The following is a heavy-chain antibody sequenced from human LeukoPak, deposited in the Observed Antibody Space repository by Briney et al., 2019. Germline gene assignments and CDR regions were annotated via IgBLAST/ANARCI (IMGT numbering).Heavy chain of an antibody. D-gene: IGHD3-3*01. CDR2: VYYSGST. V-gene: IGHV4-59*12. CDR1: GGSFEHYF. Sequence: SETLSLTCTVSGGSFEHYFWSWIRQPPGKGLEWIGYVYYSGSTDYSPSLKSRLTISADTSKNQFSLKLSSVTAADTAVYYCAREAAKDFWSGMNWFDPWGQGTLVTVSS. CDR3: AREAAKDFWSGMNWFDP. J-gene: IGHJ5*02.